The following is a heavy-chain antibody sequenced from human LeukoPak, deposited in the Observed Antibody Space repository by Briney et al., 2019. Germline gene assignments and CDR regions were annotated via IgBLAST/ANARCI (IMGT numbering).Heavy chain of an antibody. CDR1: GGTFSSYA. Sequence: ASVKVSCKASGGTFSSYAISWVRQAPGQGLEWRGGIIPIFGTANYAQKFQGRVTITTDESTSTAYMELSSLRSEDTAVYYCARGQEDSTTTDYYYYYMDVWGKGTTVTVS. J-gene: IGHJ6*03. CDR3: ARGQEDSTTTDYYYYYMDV. CDR2: IIPIFGTA. D-gene: IGHD2-2*01. V-gene: IGHV1-69*05.